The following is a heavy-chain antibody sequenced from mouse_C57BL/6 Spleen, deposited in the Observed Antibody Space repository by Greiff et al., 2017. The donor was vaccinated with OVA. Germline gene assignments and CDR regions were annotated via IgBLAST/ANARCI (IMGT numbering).Heavy chain of an antibody. J-gene: IGHJ2*01. CDR2: ISYDGSN. CDR3: ARDTYYDYDGAYYFDY. D-gene: IGHD2-4*01. V-gene: IGHV3-6*01. CDR1: GYSITSGYY. Sequence: ESGPGLVKPSQSLSLTCSVTGYSITSGYYWNWIRQFPGNKLEWMGYISYDGSNNYNPSLKNRISITRDTSKNQFFLKLNSVTTEDTATYYCARDTYYDYDGAYYFDYWGQGTTLTVSS.